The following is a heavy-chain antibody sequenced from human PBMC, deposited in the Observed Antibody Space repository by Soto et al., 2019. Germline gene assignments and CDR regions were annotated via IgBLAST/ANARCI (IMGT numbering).Heavy chain of an antibody. Sequence: GESLKISCKGSGYSFTSYWIGWVRQMPGKGLEWMGIIYPGDSETKYSPSFQGQVTISADKSITTAYLQWNSLKASDTAMYYCAKLAEGAGSGSYFFDYWGQGTLVTVSS. V-gene: IGHV5-51*01. CDR2: IYPGDSET. J-gene: IGHJ4*02. CDR3: AKLAEGAGSGSYFFDY. CDR1: GYSFTSYW. D-gene: IGHD3-10*01.